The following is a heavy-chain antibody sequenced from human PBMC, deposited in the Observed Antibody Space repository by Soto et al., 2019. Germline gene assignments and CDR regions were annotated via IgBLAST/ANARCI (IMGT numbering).Heavy chain of an antibody. Sequence: GGSLRLSCAASGFTVSSYGMSWVRQAPGKGLEWVSAIVNSGGRTYYADSVKGRFTISRDNSKSTLYLQMNSLRAEDTAVYYCAKEYNWNDSIFAYCGQGTPVTVYS. CDR1: GFTVSSYG. J-gene: IGHJ4*02. CDR2: IVNSGGRT. V-gene: IGHV3-23*01. CDR3: AKEYNWNDSIFAY. D-gene: IGHD1-20*01.